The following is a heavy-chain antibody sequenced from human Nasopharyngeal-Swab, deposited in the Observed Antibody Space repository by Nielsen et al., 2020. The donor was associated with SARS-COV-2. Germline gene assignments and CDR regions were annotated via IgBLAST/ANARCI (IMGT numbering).Heavy chain of an antibody. Sequence: WVRQAPGQGLEWVGCINPDSGDTQYAQKFQGRVTATSDRSRSTAYIDLSRLRSDDTAVYYCARDYYDNYDSDYWGQGTLVTVSS. CDR3: ARDYYDNYDSDY. V-gene: IGHV1-2*02. D-gene: IGHD3-22*01. J-gene: IGHJ4*02. CDR2: INPDSGDT.